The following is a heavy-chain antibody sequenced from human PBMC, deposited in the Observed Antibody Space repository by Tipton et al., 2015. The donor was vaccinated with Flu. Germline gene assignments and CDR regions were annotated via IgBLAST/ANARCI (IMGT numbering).Heavy chain of an antibody. Sequence: SGFTFSRYGMHWVRQAPGKGLEWVAFIEYDGSDKNYADSVKGRVTLSRDKSKNTLYLQMNSLRPEDTARYYCARVLQSSSFDYWGQGTLVTVSS. CDR3: ARVLQSSSFDY. J-gene: IGHJ4*02. V-gene: IGHV3-30*19. D-gene: IGHD3-16*02. CDR2: IEYDGSDK. CDR1: GFTFSRYG.